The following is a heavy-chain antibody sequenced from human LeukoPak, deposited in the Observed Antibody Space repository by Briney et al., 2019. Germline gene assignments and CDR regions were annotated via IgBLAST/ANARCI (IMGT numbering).Heavy chain of an antibody. J-gene: IGHJ4*02. V-gene: IGHV3-30-3*01. CDR3: ARDEYLWVVIQLGLFDY. Sequence: GGSLRLSCAASGFTFSSYAMHWVRQAPGKGLEWVAVISSDGNNKYYVDSVKGRFTISRDNSKNTLYLQMNSLRAEDTAVYYCARDEYLWVVIQLGLFDYWGQGTLVTVSS. D-gene: IGHD2-2*01. CDR2: ISSDGNNK. CDR1: GFTFSSYA.